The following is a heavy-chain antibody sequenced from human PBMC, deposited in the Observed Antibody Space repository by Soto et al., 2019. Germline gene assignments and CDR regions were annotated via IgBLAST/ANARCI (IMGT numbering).Heavy chain of an antibody. V-gene: IGHV5-51*01. Sequence: GESLKISCKFSGYSFTSYWIGWVRQMPGKGLEWMGIIYPGDSDTRYSPSFQGHVTISADKSFTTAYLQWSSLKASDTAMYYCAQSPRLTQAFDIWGQGTMVTVSS. J-gene: IGHJ3*02. CDR3: AQSPRLTQAFDI. CDR2: IYPGDSDT. CDR1: GYSFTSYW. D-gene: IGHD2-15*01.